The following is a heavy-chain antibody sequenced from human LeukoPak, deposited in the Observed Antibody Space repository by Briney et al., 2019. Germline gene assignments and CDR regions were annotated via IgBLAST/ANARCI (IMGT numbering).Heavy chain of an antibody. CDR2: IRYDGSNK. D-gene: IGHD3-10*01. Sequence: GGSLRLSCAASGFTFSSYAMHWVRQAPGKGLEWVAFIRYDGSNKYYADSVKGRFTISRDNAKNSLYLQMNSLRAEDTAVYYCARDQGGSGSYYPPHFDYWGQGTLVTVSS. J-gene: IGHJ4*02. CDR3: ARDQGGSGSYYPPHFDY. CDR1: GFTFSSYA. V-gene: IGHV3-30*02.